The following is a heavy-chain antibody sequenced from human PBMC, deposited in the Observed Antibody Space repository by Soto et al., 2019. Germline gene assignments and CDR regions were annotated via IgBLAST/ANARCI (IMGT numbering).Heavy chain of an antibody. J-gene: IGHJ4*03. CDR3: AREIGSGGYAPEGRCLDY. D-gene: IGHD6-19*01. Sequence: RGSLRLSCAASGFTLSSYGMHWVRQAPGKGLEWVAVVGYDGSNKYFADSVKGGFTISRENSTNTLYLQRNILRAEDTAVYYCAREIGSGGYAPEGRCLDYWGQGTKVTVSS. V-gene: IGHV3-33*01. CDR1: GFTLSSYG. CDR2: VGYDGSNK.